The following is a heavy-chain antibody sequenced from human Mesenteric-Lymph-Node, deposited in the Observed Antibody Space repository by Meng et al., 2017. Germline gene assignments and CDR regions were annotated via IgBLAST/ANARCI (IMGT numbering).Heavy chain of an antibody. CDR2: ISYDGSNK. D-gene: IGHD3/OR15-3a*01. CDR1: GFTFSSYW. J-gene: IGHJ4*02. Sequence: GESLKISCAASGFTFSSYWMHWVRQAPGKGLEWVAVISYDGSNKYYADSVKGRFTISRDNSKNTLYLQMNSLRAEDTAVYYCASGTGWTSDYWGQGTLVTVSS. CDR3: ASGTGWTSDY. V-gene: IGHV3-30*03.